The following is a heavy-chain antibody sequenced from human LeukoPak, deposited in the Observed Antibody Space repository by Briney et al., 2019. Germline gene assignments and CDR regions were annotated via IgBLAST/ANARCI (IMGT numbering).Heavy chain of an antibody. CDR3: ARAGEGFGYSYGSY. CDR2: INHSGST. CDR1: GGSFSGYY. D-gene: IGHD5-18*01. Sequence: ASETLSLTCAVYGGSFSGYYWSWIRQPPGKGLEWIGEINHSGSTNYNPSLKSRVTISVDTSKNQFSLKLSSVTAADPAVYYCARAGEGFGYSYGSYWGQGTLVTVSS. J-gene: IGHJ4*02. V-gene: IGHV4-34*01.